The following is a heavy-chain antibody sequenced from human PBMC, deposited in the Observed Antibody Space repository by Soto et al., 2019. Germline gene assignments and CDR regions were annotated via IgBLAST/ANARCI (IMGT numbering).Heavy chain of an antibody. CDR1: GYTFTSYA. J-gene: IGHJ4*02. CDR3: AITWVVVTVPHY. CDR2: INAGNGNT. D-gene: IGHD2-21*02. Sequence: QVQLVQSGAEEKKPGASVKVSCKASGYTFTSYAMHWVRQAPGQRLEWMGWINAGNGNTTYAQKFQGRVTITRDTSASTSYMNLSSLRSEDTAMNYCAITWVVVTVPHYWVQRTLVTVSS. V-gene: IGHV1-3*05.